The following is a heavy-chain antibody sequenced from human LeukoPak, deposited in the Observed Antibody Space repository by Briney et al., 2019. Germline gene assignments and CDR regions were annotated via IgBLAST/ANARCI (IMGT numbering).Heavy chain of an antibody. J-gene: IGHJ4*02. D-gene: IGHD5/OR15-5a*01. CDR2: IYTSGST. CDR1: GGSISSYY. Sequence: SETLSLTCTASGGSISSYYWSWIRQPAGKGLEWIGRIYTSGSTNYNPSLKSRVTMSVDTSKNQFSLKLSSVTAADTAVYYCVASSTTPYYFDYWGQGTLVTVSS. V-gene: IGHV4-4*07. CDR3: VASSTTPYYFDY.